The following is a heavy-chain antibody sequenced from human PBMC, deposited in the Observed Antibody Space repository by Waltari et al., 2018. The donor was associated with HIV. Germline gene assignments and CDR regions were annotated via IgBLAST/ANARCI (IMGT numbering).Heavy chain of an antibody. CDR1: VGSFSGYY. V-gene: IGHV4-34*01. CDR3: ARIAAAGGPYGMDV. J-gene: IGHJ6*02. D-gene: IGHD6-13*01. CDR2: INQSGST. Sequence: QVQLQQWGAGLFKPSETLSLTCAVYVGSFSGYYWSWIREPPGKGLEWIGEINQSGSTNYNPSLKSRVTISVDTSKNQFSLKLSSVTAADTAVYYCARIAAAGGPYGMDVWGQGTTVTVSS.